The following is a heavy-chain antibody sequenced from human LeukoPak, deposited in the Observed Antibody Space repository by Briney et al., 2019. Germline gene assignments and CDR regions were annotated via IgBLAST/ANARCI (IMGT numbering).Heavy chain of an antibody. Sequence: ASVKVSCKASGGTFSSYTISWVRQAPGRGLEWMGRTIPILGIANYAQKFQGRVTITADKSTSTAYMELSSLRSEDTAVYYCALTTVVTRIDYWGQGTLVTVSS. J-gene: IGHJ4*02. V-gene: IGHV1-69*02. CDR1: GGTFSSYT. CDR2: TIPILGIA. D-gene: IGHD4-23*01. CDR3: ALTTVVTRIDY.